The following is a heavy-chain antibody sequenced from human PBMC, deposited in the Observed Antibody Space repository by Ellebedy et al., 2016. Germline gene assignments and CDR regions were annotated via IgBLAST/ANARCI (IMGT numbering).Heavy chain of an antibody. V-gene: IGHV3-30-3*01. J-gene: IGHJ4*02. CDR1: GFTFSSYA. CDR3: ARDQQHIVVVTALFDY. Sequence: GESLKISXAASGFTFSSYAMHWVRQAPGKGLEWVAVISYDGSNKYYADSVKGRFTISRDNSKNTLYLQMNSLRAEDTAVYYCARDQQHIVVVTALFDYWGQGTLVTVSS. D-gene: IGHD2-21*02. CDR2: ISYDGSNK.